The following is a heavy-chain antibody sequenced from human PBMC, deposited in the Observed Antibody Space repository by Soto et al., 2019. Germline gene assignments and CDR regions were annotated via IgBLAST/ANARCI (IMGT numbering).Heavy chain of an antibody. CDR1: GYTFTRNE. D-gene: IGHD6-6*01. J-gene: IGHJ6*03. Sequence: QVQLVQSGSEGKEPGASMKISCQASGYTFTRNEFTWVRQATGQGLEGLGWLNPQTGNTAYAEKFQGRVTMTRSTSINTAYMELSGLRSEDTAVYYCARLSEESSSSNYYYFYMDVWGKGSTVTVSS. CDR3: ARLSEESSSSNYYYFYMDV. CDR2: LNPQTGNT. V-gene: IGHV1-8*01.